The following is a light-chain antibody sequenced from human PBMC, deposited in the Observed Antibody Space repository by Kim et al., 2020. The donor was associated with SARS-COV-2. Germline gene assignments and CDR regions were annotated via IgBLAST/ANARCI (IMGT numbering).Light chain of an antibody. Sequence: SVSPGQTATITCSGDKLGDKYVCWYQQKPGQSPVLVLYQDTKRPSGIPERFSGSNSGNTATLTISGTQAMDEADYFCQVWDSSFAVFGGGTQLTVL. CDR2: QDT. V-gene: IGLV3-1*01. CDR3: QVWDSSFAV. CDR1: KLGDKY. J-gene: IGLJ2*01.